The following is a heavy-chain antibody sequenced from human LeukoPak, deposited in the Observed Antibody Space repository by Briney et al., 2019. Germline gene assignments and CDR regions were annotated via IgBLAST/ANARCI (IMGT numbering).Heavy chain of an antibody. J-gene: IGHJ4*02. CDR3: ARDGVGYYYDSSGQYYFDY. CDR2: INAGNGNT. V-gene: IGHV1-3*01. Sequence: ASVKVSCKASGYTFTSYAMHWVRQAPGQRLEWMGWINAGNGNTKYSQKFQGRVTITRDTSASAAYMELSSLRSEDTAVYYCARDGVGYYYDSSGQYYFDYWGQGTLVTVSS. D-gene: IGHD3-22*01. CDR1: GYTFTSYA.